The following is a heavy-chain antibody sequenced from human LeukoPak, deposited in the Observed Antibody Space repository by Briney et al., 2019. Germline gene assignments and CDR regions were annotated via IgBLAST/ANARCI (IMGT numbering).Heavy chain of an antibody. CDR3: AKDSLSGSYGY. J-gene: IGHJ4*02. D-gene: IGHD1-26*01. CDR2: IRGSNRGT. CDR1: GFTFSNYA. V-gene: IGHV3-23*01. Sequence: GGSLRLSCAASGFTFSNYAMSWVRQAPGKGLEWVSSIRGSNRGTYYADSARGRFTISRDNSKNMVYLEINSLRAEDTAVFYCAKDSLSGSYGYWGQGTLVTVSS.